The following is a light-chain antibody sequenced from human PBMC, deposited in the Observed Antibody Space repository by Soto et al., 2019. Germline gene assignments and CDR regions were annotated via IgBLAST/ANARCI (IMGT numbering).Light chain of an antibody. J-gene: IGKJ4*01. V-gene: IGKV1-33*01. CDR1: PDISNY. CDR2: DAS. CDR3: QQYDNLPRT. Sequence: IQMTQSPSSLSASVGDRVTITCQASPDISNYLNWYQQKPGKAPKLLIYDASNLETGVPSRFSGSGSGTDCTFAIRSLHPEEIATYDCQQYDNLPRTFGGGTKLEIK.